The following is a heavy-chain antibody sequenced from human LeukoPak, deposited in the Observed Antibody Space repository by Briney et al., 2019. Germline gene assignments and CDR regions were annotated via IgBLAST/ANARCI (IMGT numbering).Heavy chain of an antibody. J-gene: IGHJ3*02. D-gene: IGHD3-3*01. CDR2: IYHSGST. V-gene: IGHV4-30-2*01. CDR3: ARDPTWSGYSDAFDT. CDR1: GGSISSGGYY. Sequence: SETLSLTCTVSGGSISSGGYYWSWIRQPPGKGLEWIGYIYHSGSTYYNPSLKSRVTISVDRSKNQFSLKLSSVTAADTAVYYCARDPTWSGYSDAFDTWGQGTMVTVSS.